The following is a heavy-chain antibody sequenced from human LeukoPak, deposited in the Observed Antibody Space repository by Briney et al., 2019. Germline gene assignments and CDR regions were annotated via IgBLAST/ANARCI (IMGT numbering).Heavy chain of an antibody. J-gene: IGHJ3*02. D-gene: IGHD2-2*01. CDR3: ARPTGKYCSSTSCYADAFDI. CDR1: GGTFSSYA. Sequence: EASVKVSCKASGGTFSSYAISWVRQAPGQGREWMGGIIPIFGTANYAQKFQGRVTITADESTSTAYMELSSLRSEDTAVYYCARPTGKYCSSTSCYADAFDIWGQGTMVTVSS. CDR2: IIPIFGTA. V-gene: IGHV1-69*13.